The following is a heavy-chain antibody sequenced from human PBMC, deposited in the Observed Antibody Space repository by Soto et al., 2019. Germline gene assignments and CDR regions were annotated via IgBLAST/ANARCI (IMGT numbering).Heavy chain of an antibody. J-gene: IGHJ6*02. D-gene: IGHD2-2*01. Sequence: QVQLVQSGAEVKKPGSSVKVSCKASGGTFGSYAISWVRQAPGQGLEWMGGIIPIPGTANYAQKVQGRVTIAADESTSTAYMELSSLRSEDTAVYYCARSQGSSTSLEIYYYYHYGMDVWGQGTTVTVSS. CDR3: ARSQGSSTSLEIYYYYHYGMDV. CDR1: GGTFGSYA. CDR2: IIPIPGTA. V-gene: IGHV1-69*01.